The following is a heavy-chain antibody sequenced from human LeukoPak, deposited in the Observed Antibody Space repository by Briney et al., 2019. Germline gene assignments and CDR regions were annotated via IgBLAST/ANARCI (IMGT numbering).Heavy chain of an antibody. CDR3: ARGPWFGELGYYYYYMDV. D-gene: IGHD3-10*01. Sequence: SETLSLTCAVYGGSFSGYYWSWIRQPPGKGLEWIGEINHSGSTNYSPSLKSRGTISVDMSKNRFSLKLSSVTAADTAVYYCARGPWFGELGYYYYYMDVWGKGTTVTVSS. J-gene: IGHJ6*03. CDR2: INHSGST. CDR1: GGSFSGYY. V-gene: IGHV4-34*01.